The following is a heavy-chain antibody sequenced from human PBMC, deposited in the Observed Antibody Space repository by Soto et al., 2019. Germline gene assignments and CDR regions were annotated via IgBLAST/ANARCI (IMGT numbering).Heavy chain of an antibody. J-gene: IGHJ6*02. D-gene: IGHD2-15*01. CDR2: MNPNSGNT. Sequence: GASVKVCCKASGYTFTSYDINWVRQATGQGLEWMGWMNPNSGNTGYAQKFQGRVTMTRNTSISTAYMELSSLRSEDTAVYYCARGGVIIGSHYYYYGMDVWGQGTTVTVSS. V-gene: IGHV1-8*01. CDR1: GYTFTSYD. CDR3: ARGGVIIGSHYYYYGMDV.